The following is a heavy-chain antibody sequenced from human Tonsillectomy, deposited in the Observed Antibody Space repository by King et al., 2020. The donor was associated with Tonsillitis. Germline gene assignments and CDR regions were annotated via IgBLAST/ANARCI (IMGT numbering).Heavy chain of an antibody. CDR2: IYYSGST. D-gene: IGHD2-15*01. J-gene: IGHJ2*01. CDR3: ARGPSGGTLYRYFDL. CDR1: GGSISSYY. V-gene: IGHV4-59*01. Sequence: QLQESGPGLVKPSETLSLTCTVSGGSISSYYWSWIRQPPGKGLEWIGYIYYSGSTNYNPSLKSRVTISVETSKNQFSLKLGSVTGADTAVYYCARGPSGGTLYRYFDLWGRGTLVTVSS.